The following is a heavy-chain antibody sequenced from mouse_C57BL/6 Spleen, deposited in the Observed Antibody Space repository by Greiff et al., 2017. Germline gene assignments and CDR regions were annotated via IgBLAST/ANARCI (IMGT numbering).Heavy chain of an antibody. V-gene: IGHV5-4*01. CDR2: ISDGGSYT. D-gene: IGHD3-2*02. CDR3: ARDPAQATYFDY. Sequence: EVKLMESGGGLVKPGGSLKLSCAASGFTFSSYAMSWARQTPEKRLEWVATISDGGSYTYYPDNVKGRFTISRDNAKNNLYLQMSHLKSEDTAMYYCARDPAQATYFDYWGQGTTLTVSS. J-gene: IGHJ2*01. CDR1: GFTFSSYA.